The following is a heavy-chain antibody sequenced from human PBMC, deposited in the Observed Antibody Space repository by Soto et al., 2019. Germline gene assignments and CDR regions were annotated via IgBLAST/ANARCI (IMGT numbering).Heavy chain of an antibody. Sequence: EVQLVESGGGLVQPGGSLRLSCAASGFTFNTHAMHWVRQAPGKGPEYISTISSDGGTTYYADSMKGRFTTSRDNSKNTLFLQVGSLRAEDTAVYYCARDLGDCTAGRCQRKGFHVSGQGTMVTVSS. V-gene: IGHV3-64*07. J-gene: IGHJ3*01. D-gene: IGHD2-15*01. CDR2: ISSDGGTT. CDR3: ARDLGDCTAGRCQRKGFHV. CDR1: GFTFNTHA.